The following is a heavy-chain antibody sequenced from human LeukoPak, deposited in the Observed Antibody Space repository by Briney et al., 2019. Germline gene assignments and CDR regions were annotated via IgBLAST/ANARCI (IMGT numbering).Heavy chain of an antibody. CDR3: ARGGSSSSYYGVDY. CDR1: GYSISSGYY. D-gene: IGHD6-6*01. CDR2: IYRSGST. Sequence: SETLSLTCAVSGYSISSGYYWGWIRQPPGNGLEWIGSIYRSGSTYYNPSLKSRVTISVDTSKNQFSLKLSSVTAADTAVYYCARGGSSSSYYGVDYWGQGTLVTVSS. J-gene: IGHJ4*02. V-gene: IGHV4-38-2*01.